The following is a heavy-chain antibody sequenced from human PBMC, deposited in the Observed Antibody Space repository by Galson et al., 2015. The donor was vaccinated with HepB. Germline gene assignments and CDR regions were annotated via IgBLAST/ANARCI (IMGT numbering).Heavy chain of an antibody. Sequence: SLRLSCAASGFTFSNAWMSWVRQAPGKGLEWVGRIKSKTDGGTTDYAAPVKGRFTISRDDSKNTLYLQMNSLKTEDTAVYYCTTTPPNYYDSSGYPPSGVDYWGQGTLVTVSS. CDR3: TTTPPNYYDSSGYPPSGVDY. D-gene: IGHD3-22*01. V-gene: IGHV3-15*01. CDR2: IKSKTDGGTT. J-gene: IGHJ4*02. CDR1: GFTFSNAW.